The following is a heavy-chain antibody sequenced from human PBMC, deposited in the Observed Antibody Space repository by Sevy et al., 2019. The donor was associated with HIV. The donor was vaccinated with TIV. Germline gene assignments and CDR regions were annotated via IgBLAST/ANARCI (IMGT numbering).Heavy chain of an antibody. CDR1: GDSVSSNSAA. J-gene: IGHJ4*02. V-gene: IGHV6-1*01. D-gene: IGHD2-2*01. CDR2: TYYSSKWYN. CDR3: ARNPPYCSSTSCHFDY. Sequence: SQTLSLTCAISGDSVSSNSAAWNWIRQSPSRGLEWLGRTYYSSKWYNDYAVSVKSRITINPDTSKNQFSLQLNSVTPEDTAVYYCARNPPYCSSTSCHFDYWGQGTLVTVSS.